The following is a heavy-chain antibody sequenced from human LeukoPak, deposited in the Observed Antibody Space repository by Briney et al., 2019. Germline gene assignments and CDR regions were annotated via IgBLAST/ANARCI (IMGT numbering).Heavy chain of an antibody. CDR2: ISSSTSYI. V-gene: IGHV3-21*06. CDR1: GFTISSYS. D-gene: IGHD2-15*01. J-gene: IGHJ1*01. Sequence: GGSLRLSCVASGFTISSYSMTWVRQAPGKALEWVSSISSSTSYIFYADSLKGRITVSRDNAENLLYLQMNYLRAEDTAIYYCVRGRYCSSGRCSESLQYWGRGTLITVSS. CDR3: VRGRYCSSGRCSESLQY.